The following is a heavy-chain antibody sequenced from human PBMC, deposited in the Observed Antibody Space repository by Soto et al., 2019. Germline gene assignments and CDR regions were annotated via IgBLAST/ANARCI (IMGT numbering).Heavy chain of an antibody. J-gene: IGHJ4*02. CDR3: AAGWELLTAPQFDY. CDR2: FDPEDGET. V-gene: IGHV1-24*01. D-gene: IGHD1-26*01. CDR1: GYTLTELS. Sequence: ASVKVSCKVSGYTLTELSMHWVRQAPGKGLEWMGGFDPEDGETIYAQKFQGRVTMTEDTSTDTAYMELGSLRSEDTAVYYCAAGWELLTAPQFDYWGQGTLVTVSS.